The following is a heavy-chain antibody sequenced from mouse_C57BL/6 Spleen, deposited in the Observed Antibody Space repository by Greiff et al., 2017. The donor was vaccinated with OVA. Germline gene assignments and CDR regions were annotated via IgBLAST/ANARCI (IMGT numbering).Heavy chain of an antibody. CDR3: ARWDGNYSDY. D-gene: IGHD2-1*01. CDR1: GYTFTSYW. J-gene: IGHJ2*01. V-gene: IGHV1-69*01. CDR2: IDPSDSYT. Sequence: VQLQESGAELVMPGASVKLSCKASGYTFTSYWMHWVKQRPGQGLEWIGEIDPSDSYTNYNQKFKGKSTLTVDKSSSTAYMQLSSLTSEDSAVYYCARWDGNYSDYWGQGTTLTVSS.